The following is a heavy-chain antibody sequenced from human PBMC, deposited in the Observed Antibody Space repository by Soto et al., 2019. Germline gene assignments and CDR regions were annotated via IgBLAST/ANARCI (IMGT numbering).Heavy chain of an antibody. Sequence: SXTLSLTCTVSGASINNNDYYWIWIRQTPGKGLEWIGYVYYSGTTDYIPSLKSRLSMSIDKSQNQFTLKLNSVTAADTATYYCARMSYFYDKWYFDLWGRGTLVTVSS. V-gene: IGHV4-30-4*01. J-gene: IGHJ2*01. CDR3: ARMSYFYDKWYFDL. CDR1: GASINNNDYY. D-gene: IGHD3-22*01. CDR2: VYYSGTT.